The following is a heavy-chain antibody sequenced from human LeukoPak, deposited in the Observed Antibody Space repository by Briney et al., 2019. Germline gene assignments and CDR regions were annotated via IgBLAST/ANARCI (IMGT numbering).Heavy chain of an antibody. V-gene: IGHV3-23*01. Sequence: AGGSLRLSCAASGFTFSSYAMSWVRQAPGKGLEWVSAISGSGGSTYYADSVKGRFTISRDNSKNTLYLQMNSLRAEDTAVYYCARDPYSSGWPSYYYYGMDVWGQGTTVTVSS. D-gene: IGHD6-19*01. CDR2: ISGSGGST. J-gene: IGHJ6*02. CDR1: GFTFSSYA. CDR3: ARDPYSSGWPSYYYYGMDV.